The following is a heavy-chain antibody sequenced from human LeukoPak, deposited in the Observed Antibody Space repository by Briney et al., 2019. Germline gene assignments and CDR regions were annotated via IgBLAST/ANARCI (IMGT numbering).Heavy chain of an antibody. D-gene: IGHD1-26*01. J-gene: IGHJ4*02. CDR2: INWNGGST. V-gene: IGHV3-20*04. CDR1: GFTFDDYG. CDR3: ARDLDGSYAFDY. Sequence: GGSLRLSCAASGFTFDDYGMSWVRHAPGKGLEWVSGINWNGGSTGYADSVKGRFTISIDNAKNSLYLQMNSLRAEDTALYYCARDLDGSYAFDYWGQGTLVTVSS.